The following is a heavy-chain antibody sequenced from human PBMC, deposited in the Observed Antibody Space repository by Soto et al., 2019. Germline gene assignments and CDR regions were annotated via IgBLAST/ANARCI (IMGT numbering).Heavy chain of an antibody. D-gene: IGHD4-17*01. CDR3: AGGDYRPIFDY. CDR1: GGSISSYY. V-gene: IGHV4-4*07. Sequence: SETLSLTCTVSGGSISSYYWSWIRQPAGKGLEWIGRIYTSGSTNYNPSLKSRVTMSVDTSKNQFSLKLSSVTAADTAVYYCAGGDYRPIFDYWGQVTLVTVSS. CDR2: IYTSGST. J-gene: IGHJ4*02.